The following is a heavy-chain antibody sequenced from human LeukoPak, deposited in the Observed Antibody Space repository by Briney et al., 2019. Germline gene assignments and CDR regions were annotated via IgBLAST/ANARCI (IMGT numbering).Heavy chain of an antibody. D-gene: IGHD3-22*01. J-gene: IGHJ4*02. CDR1: GFTFSNYW. CDR3: ARDPRYYYDSSGFDY. CDR2: IKTDGSEK. V-gene: IGHV3-7*01. Sequence: GGSLRLSCEGSGFTFSNYWMGWVRQAPGKGLQWVANIKTDGSEKYYVDSVKGRFTISRDNAKNSLYLQMNSLRAEDTAVYYCARDPRYYYDSSGFDYWGQGTLVTVSS.